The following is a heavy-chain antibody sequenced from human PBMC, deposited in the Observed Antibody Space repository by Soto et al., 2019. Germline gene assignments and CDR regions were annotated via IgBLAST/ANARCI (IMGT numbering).Heavy chain of an antibody. J-gene: IGHJ4*02. V-gene: IGHV4-31*03. CDR2: IYYSGST. CDR3: ARKSRVATTPVDY. Sequence: PSETLSLTCTVSGGSISSGGYYWSWIRQHPGKGLEWIGYIYYSGSTYYNPSLKSRVTISVDTSKNQFSLKLSSVTAADTAVYYCARKSRVATTPVDYWGQGTLVTVSS. D-gene: IGHD5-12*01. CDR1: GGSISSGGYY.